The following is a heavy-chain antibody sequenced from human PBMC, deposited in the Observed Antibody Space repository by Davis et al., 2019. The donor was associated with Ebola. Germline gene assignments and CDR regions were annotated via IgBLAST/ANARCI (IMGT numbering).Heavy chain of an antibody. Sequence: GESLKISCAASGFTFNSYAMSWVRQAPGKGLEWVSSISGTGSSTYYADSVKGRFTISRDNSKNTLYLQMNSLRAEDTAVYYCAKRGYTTGGQGTLVTVSS. CDR3: AKRGYTT. J-gene: IGHJ4*02. V-gene: IGHV3-23*01. CDR1: GFTFNSYA. CDR2: ISGTGSST. D-gene: IGHD5-24*01.